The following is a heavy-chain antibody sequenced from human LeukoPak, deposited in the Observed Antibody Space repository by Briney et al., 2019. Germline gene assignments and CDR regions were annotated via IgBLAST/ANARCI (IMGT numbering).Heavy chain of an antibody. J-gene: IGHJ4*02. CDR1: GFTFSTYG. V-gene: IGHV3-48*01. Sequence: GGSLRLSCAASGFTFSTYGMNWVRQAPGKGLEWVSYKSSSSSSICYADSVKGRFTISRDNAKHSLYLQMNSLRPEDTAMYYCSIPNDYWGQGTLVTVSS. CDR2: KSSSSSSI. CDR3: SIPNDY.